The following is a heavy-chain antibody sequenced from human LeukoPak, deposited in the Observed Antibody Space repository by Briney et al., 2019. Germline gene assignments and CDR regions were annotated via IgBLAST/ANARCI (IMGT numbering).Heavy chain of an antibody. CDR3: TRHPLRWQGYYYGMDV. D-gene: IGHD6-13*01. Sequence: GGSLRLSCAASGFTFSGSAMHWVRQASGKGLEWVGRIRSKANSYATAYAASVKGRFTISRDDSKNTAYLQMNSLKTEDTAVYYCTRHPLRWQGYYYGMDVWGQGTTVTVSS. CDR2: IRSKANSYAT. J-gene: IGHJ6*02. V-gene: IGHV3-73*01. CDR1: GFTFSGSA.